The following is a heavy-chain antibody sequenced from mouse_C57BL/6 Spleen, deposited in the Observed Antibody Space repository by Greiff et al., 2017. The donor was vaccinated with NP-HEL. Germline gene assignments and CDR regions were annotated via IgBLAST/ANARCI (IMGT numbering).Heavy chain of an antibody. Sequence: VQLQQSGAELVRPGTSVKLSCKASGYTFTSYWMHWVKQRPGQGLEWIGVIDPSDSYTNYNQKFKGKATLTVDTSSSTAYMQLSSLTSEDSAVYYCARSNYCGSSGPFDYWGQGTTLTVSS. CDR2: IDPSDSYT. J-gene: IGHJ2*01. CDR1: GYTFTSYW. CDR3: ARSNYCGSSGPFDY. D-gene: IGHD1-1*01. V-gene: IGHV1-59*01.